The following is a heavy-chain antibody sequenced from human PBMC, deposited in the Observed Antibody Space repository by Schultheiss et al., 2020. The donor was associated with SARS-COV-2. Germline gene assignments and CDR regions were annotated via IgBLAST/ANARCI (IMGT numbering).Heavy chain of an antibody. J-gene: IGHJ6*02. V-gene: IGHV1-69*13. CDR2: IIPIFGTA. CDR1: GGTFSSYA. Sequence: SVKVSCKASGGTFSSYAISWVRQAPGQGLEWMGGIIPIFGTANYAQKFQGRVSINADESTSTAYMELSSLRSGDTAVYYCARYDFWSGYYYYYGMDVWGQGTTVTVSS. D-gene: IGHD3-3*01. CDR3: ARYDFWSGYYYYYGMDV.